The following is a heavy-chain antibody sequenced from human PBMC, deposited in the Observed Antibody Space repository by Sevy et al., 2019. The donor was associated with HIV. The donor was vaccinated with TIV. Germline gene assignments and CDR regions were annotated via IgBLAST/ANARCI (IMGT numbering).Heavy chain of an antibody. CDR3: TTDPIIILLVTDGVAV. J-gene: IGHJ6*02. D-gene: IGHD2-8*02. Sequence: GGSLRLSCVASGFTFSNAWMNWVRQAPGKGLEWVGRIQSTTDGGTIDYAAPVKGRFTISRDDSKNTLYLQMNSLKTEDTAVYYCTTDPIIILLVTDGVAVWGQGTTVTVSS. CDR2: IQSTTDGGTI. CDR1: GFTFSNAW. V-gene: IGHV3-15*01.